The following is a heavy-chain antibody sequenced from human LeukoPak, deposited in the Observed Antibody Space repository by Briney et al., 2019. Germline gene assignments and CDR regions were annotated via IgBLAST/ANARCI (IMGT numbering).Heavy chain of an antibody. D-gene: IGHD6-13*01. V-gene: IGHV3-30-3*01. J-gene: IGHJ5*02. CDR2: ISYDGSNK. CDR3: ARALNIAAAGYRFDP. Sequence: GSLRLSCAASGFTFSSYSMHWVRQAPGQGPGGGAVISYDGSNKYYADSVKGRFTISRDNSKNTLYLQMNSLRAEDTAVYYCARALNIAAAGYRFDPWGQGTLVTVSS. CDR1: GFTFSSYS.